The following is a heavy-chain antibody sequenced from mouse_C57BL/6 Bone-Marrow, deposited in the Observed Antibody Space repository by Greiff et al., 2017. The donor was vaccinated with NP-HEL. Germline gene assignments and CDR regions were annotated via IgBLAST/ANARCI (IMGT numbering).Heavy chain of an antibody. CDR3: ARGRITTVVADY. V-gene: IGHV1-85*01. D-gene: IGHD1-1*01. CDR2: SYPRDGST. CDR1: GYTFTSYD. J-gene: IGHJ2*01. Sequence: QVQLKQSGPELVKPGASVKLSCKASGYTFTSYDINWVKQRPGQGLEWIGWSYPRDGSTKYNEKFKGKATLTVDTSSSTAYMELHSLTSEDSAVYFCARGRITTVVADYWGQGTTLTVSS.